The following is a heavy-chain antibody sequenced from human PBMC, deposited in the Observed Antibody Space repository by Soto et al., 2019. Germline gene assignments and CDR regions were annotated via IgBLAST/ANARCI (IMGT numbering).Heavy chain of an antibody. CDR2: ISYDGSNK. CDR1: GFTVSSYA. Sequence: GGSLRLSCAASGFTVSSYAMHWVRQAPGKGLEWVAVISYDGSNKYYADSVKGRFTISRDNSKNTLYLQMNSRRAEDTAVYYCAREEEELPDYWGQGTLVTVSS. D-gene: IGHD1-26*01. J-gene: IGHJ4*02. V-gene: IGHV3-30-3*01. CDR3: AREEEELPDY.